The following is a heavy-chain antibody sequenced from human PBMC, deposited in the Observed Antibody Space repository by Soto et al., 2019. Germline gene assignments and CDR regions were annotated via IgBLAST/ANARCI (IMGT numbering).Heavy chain of an antibody. CDR2: ISGSGGST. Sequence: GGSLRLSCAASGFTFSSYAMSWVRQAPGKGLEWVSAISGSGGSTYYADSVKGRFTISRDNSKNTLYLQMNSLRAEDTAVYYCAKSQQWLVYYYYYMDVWGKGTTVTVSS. V-gene: IGHV3-23*01. CDR1: GFTFSSYA. D-gene: IGHD6-19*01. J-gene: IGHJ6*03. CDR3: AKSQQWLVYYYYYMDV.